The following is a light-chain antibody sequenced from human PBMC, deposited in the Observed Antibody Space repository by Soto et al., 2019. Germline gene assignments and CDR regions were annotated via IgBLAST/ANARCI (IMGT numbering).Light chain of an antibody. V-gene: IGKV3-15*01. Sequence: EIVMTQSPATLSVSPGERATLSCRASQSVSSSLAWYQQKPGQAPRLLIFGASTRATGIPARFSGTGSGTDFTLTINNLEPEDFAVYYCQVRTNWSIAFGRGTRLEIK. J-gene: IGKJ5*01. CDR1: QSVSSS. CDR2: GAS. CDR3: QVRTNWSIA.